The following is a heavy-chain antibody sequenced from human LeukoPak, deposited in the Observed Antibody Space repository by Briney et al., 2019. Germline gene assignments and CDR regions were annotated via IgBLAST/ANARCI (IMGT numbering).Heavy chain of an antibody. V-gene: IGHV1-2*02. J-gene: IGHJ4*02. CDR2: INPNSGGT. D-gene: IGHD3-22*01. Sequence: ASVKVSCKASGYTFTGYYMHWVRQAPGQGLEWMGWINPNSGGTNYAQKFQGRVTMTRDTSISTAYMELSRLRSDDTAVYYCARVHDSSGYYYYYFDYWGQGTLVTVSS. CDR3: ARVHDSSGYYYYYFDY. CDR1: GYTFTGYY.